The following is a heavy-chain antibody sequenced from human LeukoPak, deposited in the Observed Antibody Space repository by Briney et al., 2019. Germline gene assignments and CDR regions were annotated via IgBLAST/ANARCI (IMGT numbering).Heavy chain of an antibody. CDR2: INSDGSST. CDR1: GFTFSSYW. CDR3: AKDKAAWGSGEYFDY. J-gene: IGHJ4*02. V-gene: IGHV3-74*01. Sequence: PGGSLRLSCAASGFTFSSYWMHWVRQAPGKGLVWVSRINSDGSSTSYADSVKGRFTISRDNAKNTLYLQMNSLRAEDTAVYYCAKDKAAWGSGEYFDYWGQGTLVTVSS. D-gene: IGHD7-27*01.